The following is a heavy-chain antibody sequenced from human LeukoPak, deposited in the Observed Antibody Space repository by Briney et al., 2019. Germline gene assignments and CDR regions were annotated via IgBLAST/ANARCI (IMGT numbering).Heavy chain of an antibody. V-gene: IGHV3-64*01. Sequence: PGGSLRLSCAASGFTFSSYAMHWVRQAPGKGLEYVSAISSNGGSTYYANSVKGRFTISRDNSKNTLYPQMGSLRAEDMAVYYCARGRYDILTGYYPFAPYYFDYWGQGTLVTVSS. CDR1: GFTFSSYA. CDR3: ARGRYDILTGYYPFAPYYFDY. D-gene: IGHD3-9*01. CDR2: ISSNGGST. J-gene: IGHJ4*02.